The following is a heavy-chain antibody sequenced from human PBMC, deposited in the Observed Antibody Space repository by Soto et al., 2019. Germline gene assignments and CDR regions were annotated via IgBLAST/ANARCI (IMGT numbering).Heavy chain of an antibody. CDR3: ARNRDRRISGYSGYVNYYYYGMDV. V-gene: IGHV4-30-4*01. CDR1: GGSISSGDYY. J-gene: IGHJ6*02. D-gene: IGHD5-12*01. CDR2: IYYSGST. Sequence: QVQLQESGPGLVKPSQTLSLTCTVSGGSISSGDYYWSWIRQPPGKGLEWIGYIYYSGSTYYNPSLKSRVTISVDTSKNQFSLKLSSVTAADTAVYYCARNRDRRISGYSGYVNYYYYGMDVWGQGTTVTVSS.